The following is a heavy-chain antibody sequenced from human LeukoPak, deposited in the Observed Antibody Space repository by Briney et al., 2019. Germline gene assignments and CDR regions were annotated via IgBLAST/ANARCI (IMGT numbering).Heavy chain of an antibody. CDR2: ISGSGGST. Sequence: QTGGSLRLSCAASGFTFSSYAMSWVRQAPGKGLEWVSVISGSGGSTHYADSVKGRFTISRDNAEKSVYLQMNSLRVEDTAVYYCVRGGRGRDDYFDYWGQGTQVTVSS. CDR3: VRGGRGRDDYFDY. J-gene: IGHJ4*02. D-gene: IGHD3-10*01. CDR1: GFTFSSYA. V-gene: IGHV3-23*01.